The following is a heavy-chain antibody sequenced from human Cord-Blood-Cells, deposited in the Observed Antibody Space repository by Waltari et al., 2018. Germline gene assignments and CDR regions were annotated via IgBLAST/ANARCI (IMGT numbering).Heavy chain of an antibody. CDR3: ARDSTSGGDY. CDR2: ISYDGSNK. CDR1: GFTFSSYA. D-gene: IGHD2-2*01. Sequence: QVQLVESGGGVVQPGRSLRLSCAASGFTFSSYAMHWVRQAPGKGLGVVSVISYDGSNKYYADSVKGRFTISRDNSKNTLYLQMNSRRAEDTAVYYCARDSTSGGDYWGQGTLVTVSS. V-gene: IGHV3-30-3*01. J-gene: IGHJ4*02.